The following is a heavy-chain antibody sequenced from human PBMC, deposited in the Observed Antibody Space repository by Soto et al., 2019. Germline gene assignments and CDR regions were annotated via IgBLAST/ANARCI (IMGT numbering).Heavy chain of an antibody. Sequence: QVQLVQSGAEVKKPGSSVKVSCKASGGTFSSYTISWVRQAPGQGLEWMGRIIPILGIANYAQKFQGRVTITADKSTSTDYMELSSLRSEDTAVYYCARDTPGVRPTGWGQGTLVTVSS. CDR3: ARDTPGVRPTG. J-gene: IGHJ4*02. CDR2: IIPILGIA. D-gene: IGHD3-10*01. CDR1: GGTFSSYT. V-gene: IGHV1-69*08.